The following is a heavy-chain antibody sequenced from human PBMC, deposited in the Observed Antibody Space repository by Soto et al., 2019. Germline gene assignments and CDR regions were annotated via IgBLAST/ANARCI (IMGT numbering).Heavy chain of an antibody. V-gene: IGHV4-61*08. CDR1: GGSISSGGYS. CDR2: IYYSGST. D-gene: IGHD3-10*01. CDR3: ARLLGYYGSGSTPSRFDY. J-gene: IGHJ4*02. Sequence: PSETLSLTCAVSGGSISSGGYSWSWIRQPPGKGLEWIGYIYYSGSTNYNPSLKSRVTISVDTSKNQFSLKLSPVTAADTAVYYCARLLGYYGSGSTPSRFDYWGQGTLVTVSS.